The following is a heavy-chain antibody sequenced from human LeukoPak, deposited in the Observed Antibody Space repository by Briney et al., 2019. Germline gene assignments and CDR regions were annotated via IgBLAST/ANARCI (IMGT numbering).Heavy chain of an antibody. CDR3: AKGGSSWSRFDY. J-gene: IGHJ4*02. Sequence: GGSLRLSCEASGFTFSSYAMNWVRQTPGKGLEWVSIVSSSGATTYYAASVQGRFTISRDNSKNALYLQMNSLSPEDTAVHYCAKGGSSWSRFDYWGQGALVTVSS. V-gene: IGHV3-23*01. CDR1: GFTFSSYA. D-gene: IGHD6-13*01. CDR2: VSSSGATT.